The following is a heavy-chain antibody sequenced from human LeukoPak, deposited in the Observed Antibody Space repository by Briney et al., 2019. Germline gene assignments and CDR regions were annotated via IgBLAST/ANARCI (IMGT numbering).Heavy chain of an antibody. CDR1: GFTFSSYG. Sequence: GGSLRLSCAASGFTFSSYGMHWVRQAPGKGLEGVAVISYDGSNKYYADSVKGRFTISRDNSKNTVYLQMNSLRAEDTAVSSCAKGWSYQGFGFAYWGQGTLVPVSS. CDR3: AKGWSYQGFGFAY. V-gene: IGHV3-30*18. J-gene: IGHJ4*02. CDR2: ISYDGSNK. D-gene: IGHD1-26*01.